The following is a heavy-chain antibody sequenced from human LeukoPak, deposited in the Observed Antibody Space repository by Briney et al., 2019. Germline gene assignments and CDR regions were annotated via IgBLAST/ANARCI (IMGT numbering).Heavy chain of an antibody. V-gene: IGHV3-33*01. J-gene: IGHJ4*02. CDR3: ARVAKIQLWLDY. CDR2: IRYDGSNK. Sequence: GRSLRLSCAASGFTFSSYGMHWVRQAPGKGLEWVAFIRYDGSNKYYADSVKGRFTISRDNAKNSLYLQMNSLRAEDTAVYYCARVAKIQLWLDYWGQGTLVTVSS. CDR1: GFTFSSYG. D-gene: IGHD5-18*01.